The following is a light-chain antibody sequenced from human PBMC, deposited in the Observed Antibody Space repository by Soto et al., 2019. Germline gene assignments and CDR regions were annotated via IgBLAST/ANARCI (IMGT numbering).Light chain of an antibody. V-gene: IGLV2-11*01. CDR2: DVS. J-gene: IGLJ3*02. CDR1: SNDVGGYNY. CDR3: CSYAGSYSNWV. Sequence: QSVLTQPRSVSGSPGQSVTISCTGTSNDVGGYNYVSWYQQHPGKAPKLMIYDVSKRPSGVPDRFSGSKSGNTASLTISGLQAEDEADYYCCSYAGSYSNWVFGGGTKLTVL.